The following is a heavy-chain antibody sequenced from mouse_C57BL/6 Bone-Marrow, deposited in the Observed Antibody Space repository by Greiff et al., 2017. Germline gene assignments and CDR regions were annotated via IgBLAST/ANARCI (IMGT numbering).Heavy chain of an antibody. CDR1: GFTFSSYA. CDR2: ISDGGSYT. CDR3: ARAGNSNYDFDY. D-gene: IGHD2-5*01. V-gene: IGHV5-4*03. J-gene: IGHJ2*01. Sequence: EVNVVESGGGLVKPGGSLKLSCAASGFTFSSYAMSWVRQTPEKRLEWVATISDGGSYTYYPDNVKGRFTIARDNAKNNLYLQMSHLKSEDTAMYYCARAGNSNYDFDYWGQGTTLTVSS.